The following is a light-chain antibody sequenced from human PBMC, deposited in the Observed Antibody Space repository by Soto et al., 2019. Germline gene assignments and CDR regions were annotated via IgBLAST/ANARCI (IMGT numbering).Light chain of an antibody. CDR1: QSISSW. Sequence: DIQMTQSPSTLSASLGDRVTITCRASQSISSWLAWYQQKPGKAPKLLIYDASSLESGVPSRFSGSGSGTEFTLTISSLQPDDFATYYCQQYNSYSPRTFGQGTKLEIK. V-gene: IGKV1-5*01. J-gene: IGKJ2*01. CDR2: DAS. CDR3: QQYNSYSPRT.